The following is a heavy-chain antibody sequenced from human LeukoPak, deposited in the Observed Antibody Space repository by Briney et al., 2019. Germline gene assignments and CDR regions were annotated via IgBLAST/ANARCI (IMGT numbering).Heavy chain of an antibody. J-gene: IGHJ4*02. CDR3: ARAVPYYYDSSGYHYFDY. CDR2: ISSSGSTI. CDR1: GFTFSSYE. Sequence: GGSLRLSCAASGFTFSSYEMIWVRQAPGKGLEWVSYISSSGSTIYYADSVKGRFTISRDNAKNSLYLQMNSLRAEDTAVYYCARAVPYYYDSSGYHYFDYWGQGTLVTVSS. D-gene: IGHD3-22*01. V-gene: IGHV3-48*03.